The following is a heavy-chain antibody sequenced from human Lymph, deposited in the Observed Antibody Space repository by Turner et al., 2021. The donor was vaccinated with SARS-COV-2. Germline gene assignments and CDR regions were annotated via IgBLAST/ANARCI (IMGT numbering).Heavy chain of an antibody. Sequence: QVQLVESGGGVVQPGRSLRLPCAASGFNFSTYGMHWVRQAPGQGLEWVAVIWYDGSNKYYADSVKGRFTISRDNSKNTLYLQMNSLRAEDTAVYYCAREGEVGATGFDCWGQGTLVTVSS. CDR3: AREGEVGATGFDC. CDR2: IWYDGSNK. D-gene: IGHD1-26*01. V-gene: IGHV3-33*01. J-gene: IGHJ4*02. CDR1: GFNFSTYG.